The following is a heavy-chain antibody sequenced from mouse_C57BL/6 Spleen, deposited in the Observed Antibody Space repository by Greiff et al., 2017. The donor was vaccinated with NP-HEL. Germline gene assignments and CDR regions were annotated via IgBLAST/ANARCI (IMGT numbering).Heavy chain of an antibody. D-gene: IGHD2-4*01. J-gene: IGHJ4*01. V-gene: IGHV5-9-1*02. CDR1: GFTFSSYA. CDR2: ISSGGDYI. Sequence: EVQLVESGEGLVKPGGSLKLSCAASGFTFSSYAMSWVRQTPEKRLEWVAYISSGGDYIYYADTVKGRFTISRDNARNTLYLQMSSLKSEDTAMYYCTRDSRYDYGYAMDYWGQGTSVTVSS. CDR3: TRDSRYDYGYAMDY.